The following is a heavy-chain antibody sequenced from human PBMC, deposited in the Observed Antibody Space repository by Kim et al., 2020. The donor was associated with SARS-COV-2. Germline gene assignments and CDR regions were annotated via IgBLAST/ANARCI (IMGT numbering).Heavy chain of an antibody. V-gene: IGHV3-30*02. J-gene: IGHJ6*02. Sequence: DSVKGRFTISRDNSKNTLYLQMNSLRAEDTAVYYCAKAVSPYYYYYGMDVWGQGTTVTVSS. CDR3: AKAVSPYYYYYGMDV.